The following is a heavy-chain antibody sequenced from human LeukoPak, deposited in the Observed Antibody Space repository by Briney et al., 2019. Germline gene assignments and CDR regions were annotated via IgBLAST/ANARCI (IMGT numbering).Heavy chain of an antibody. CDR3: AKDANYYDSSGYLIPFDY. V-gene: IGHV3-23*01. J-gene: IGHJ4*02. D-gene: IGHD3-22*01. Sequence: GGSRRLSCSASGFTFSRFAMTWVRQLPGRGLVWVSSISGNGHQTYYADSVKGRFSVSRDNSKNILYLQMDSLRADDSALYYCAKDANYYDSSGYLIPFDYWGQGTLVTVSS. CDR2: ISGNGHQT. CDR1: GFTFSRFA.